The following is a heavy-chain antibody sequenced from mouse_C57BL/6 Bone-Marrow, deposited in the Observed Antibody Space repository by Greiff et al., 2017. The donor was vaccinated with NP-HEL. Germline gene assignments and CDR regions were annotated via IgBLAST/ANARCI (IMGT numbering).Heavy chain of an antibody. CDR3: ARSGYYGSSYFDY. CDR2: IYPGGGYT. J-gene: IGHJ2*01. V-gene: IGHV1-63*01. Sequence: VQLQQSGAELVRPGTSVKMSCKASGYTFTNYWIGWAKQRPGHGLEWIGDIYPGGGYTNYNEKFKGKATLTADKSSSTAYMQFSSLTSEDSAIYYCARSGYYGSSYFDYWGQGTTLTVSS. D-gene: IGHD1-1*01. CDR1: GYTFTNYW.